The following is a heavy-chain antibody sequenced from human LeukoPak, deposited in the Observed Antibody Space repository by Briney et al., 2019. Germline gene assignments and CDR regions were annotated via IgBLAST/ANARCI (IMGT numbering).Heavy chain of an antibody. D-gene: IGHD2-15*01. CDR3: ARGRACGGGSRYLGY. CDR1: GYTFSNYA. CDR2: MNPNSGNT. J-gene: IGHJ4*02. Sequence: ASVKVSCKASGYTFSNYAFNWVRQAPGQGLEWMGWMNPNSGNTGYAQKFQGRVTMTRNTSISTAYMELSSLRSEDTAVYYCARGRACGGGSRYLGYWGQGTVVTVSS. V-gene: IGHV1-8*01.